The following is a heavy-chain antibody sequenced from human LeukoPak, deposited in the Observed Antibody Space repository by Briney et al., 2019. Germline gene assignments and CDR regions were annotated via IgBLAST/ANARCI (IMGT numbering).Heavy chain of an antibody. CDR3: GRGNYCGNTGCHGYYYMDV. V-gene: IGHV4-61*09. Sequence: SQTLSLTCTVSSGSVSSGTYYWTWIRQPAGKGLEWIGHIYSGGSTNYNPSLKSRVTISTDTSKTQFSLMLSSVTAADTAVYYCGRGNYCGNTGCHGYYYMDVWGKGATVTVSS. J-gene: IGHJ6*03. D-gene: IGHD2-2*01. CDR1: SGSVSSGTYY. CDR2: IYSGGST.